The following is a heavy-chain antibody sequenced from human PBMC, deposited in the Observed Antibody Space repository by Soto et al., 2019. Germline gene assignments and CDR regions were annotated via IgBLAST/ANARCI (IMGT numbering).Heavy chain of an antibody. CDR2: ISQSGTT. V-gene: IGHV4-4*02. Sequence: SLTCAVSGASISSDNRWTWVRQPPGEGLEWIGEISQSGTTKYNPSLASRVTISVDKSKNQFSLRLTSMTAADTAVYYCAKKVPAALRLYYYFGLDVWGQGTTVTVSS. CDR1: GASISSDNR. J-gene: IGHJ6*02. CDR3: AKKVPAALRLYYYFGLDV. D-gene: IGHD2-15*01.